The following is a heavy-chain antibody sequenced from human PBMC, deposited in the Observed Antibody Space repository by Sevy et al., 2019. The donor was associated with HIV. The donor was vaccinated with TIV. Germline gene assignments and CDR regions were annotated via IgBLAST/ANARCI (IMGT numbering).Heavy chain of an antibody. J-gene: IGHJ2*01. D-gene: IGHD3-22*01. CDR3: ARTPYYYDSSGYWYFDL. Sequence: ASVKVSCKASGYTFTSYGISWVRHAPGQGLEWMGWISAYNGNTNYAQKLQGRVTMTTDTSTSTAYMELRSLRSDDTAVYYCARTPYYYDSSGYWYFDLWGRGTLVTVSS. CDR1: GYTFTSYG. V-gene: IGHV1-18*04. CDR2: ISAYNGNT.